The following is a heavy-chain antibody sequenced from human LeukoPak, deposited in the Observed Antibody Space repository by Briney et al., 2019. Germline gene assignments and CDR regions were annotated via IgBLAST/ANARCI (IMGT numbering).Heavy chain of an antibody. V-gene: IGHV3-23*01. CDR1: GFNSNDYV. Sequence: GGSLRLSCAASGFNSNDYVMSWVRQAPGKGLEWVSSIGGSGRSLYYADSIKGRFNISRDNSKHILYLQMDSLRAEDTAIYYCATEVVYWGQGALVTVSS. J-gene: IGHJ4*02. CDR3: ATEVVY. CDR2: IGGSGRSL.